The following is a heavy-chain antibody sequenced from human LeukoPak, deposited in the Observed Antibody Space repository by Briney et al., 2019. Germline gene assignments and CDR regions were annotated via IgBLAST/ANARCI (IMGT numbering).Heavy chain of an antibody. Sequence: PSETLSLTCAVYGGSFSGYYWSWIRQPPGKGLEWIGEINHSGSTNYNPSLKSRVTISVDTSKNQFSLKLSSVTAADTAVYYCARERRFVAATYYFDYWGQGTLVTVSS. CDR3: ARERRFVAATYYFDY. J-gene: IGHJ4*02. V-gene: IGHV4-34*01. D-gene: IGHD3-3*01. CDR2: INHSGST. CDR1: GGSFSGYY.